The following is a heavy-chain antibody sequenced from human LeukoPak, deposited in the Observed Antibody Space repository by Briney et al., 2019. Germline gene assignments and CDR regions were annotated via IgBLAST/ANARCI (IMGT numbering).Heavy chain of an antibody. J-gene: IGHJ4*02. V-gene: IGHV4-4*02. D-gene: IGHD6-19*01. CDR1: GASISSNNW. Sequence: SETLSLTCAVSGASISSNNWWSWVRQPPGKGLEWIGEIYHSGSTNYTPSLKSRVSISIDKSKNQFSLKLSSVTAADTAVYYCALISRGIAVPGTELWGQGTLVTVSS. CDR3: ALISRGIAVPGTEL. CDR2: IYHSGST.